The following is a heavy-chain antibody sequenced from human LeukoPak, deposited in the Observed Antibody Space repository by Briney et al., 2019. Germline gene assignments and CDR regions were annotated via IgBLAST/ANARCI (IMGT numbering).Heavy chain of an antibody. V-gene: IGHV3-7*05. CDR2: IKQDGSDK. J-gene: IGHJ4*02. CDR3: ARGSKWNYVLHFDF. Sequence: GGSLRLSCAASGFTFSSFWRSWVRQAPAKGLEWVGDIKQDGSDKDSVGSVKGRFTIARANAKNSLYLQMNSLGAEDTAVYYCARGSKWNYVLHFDFWGQGTVVTVSS. CDR1: GFTFSSFW. D-gene: IGHD1-7*01.